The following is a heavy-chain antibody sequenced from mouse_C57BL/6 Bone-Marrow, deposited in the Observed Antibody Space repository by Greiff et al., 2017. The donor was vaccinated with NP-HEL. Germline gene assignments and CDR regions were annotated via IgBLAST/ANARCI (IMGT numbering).Heavy chain of an antibody. D-gene: IGHD2-4*01. CDR1: GYSFTDYN. CDR2: INPNYGTT. Sequence: QLQESGPELVKPGASVKISCKASGYSFTDYNMNWVKQSNGKSLEWIGVINPNYGTTSYNQKFKGKATLTVDQSSSTAYMQLNSLTSEDSAVYYCARSSIYYDYDWFAYWGQGTLVTVSA. CDR3: ARSSIYYDYDWFAY. V-gene: IGHV1-39*01. J-gene: IGHJ3*01.